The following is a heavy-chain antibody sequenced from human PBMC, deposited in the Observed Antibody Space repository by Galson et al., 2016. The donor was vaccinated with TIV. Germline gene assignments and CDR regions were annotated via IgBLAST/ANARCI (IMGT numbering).Heavy chain of an antibody. CDR1: GFTYISYA. V-gene: IGHV3-23*01. Sequence: SLRLSCAVSGFTYISYAMTWVRQAPGKGLEWVSAISASGTKTYYADSVRGRFTISRDNSKNTVSMQLNSLRAEDTAVYFCARVSGENYFDFWGQGILVTVSS. D-gene: IGHD3-3*01. CDR2: ISASGTKT. J-gene: IGHJ4*02. CDR3: ARVSGENYFDF.